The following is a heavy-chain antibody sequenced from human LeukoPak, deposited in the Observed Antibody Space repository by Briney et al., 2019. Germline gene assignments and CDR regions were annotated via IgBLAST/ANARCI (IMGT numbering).Heavy chain of an antibody. CDR3: ARGRRPNCSSTSCYYADL. D-gene: IGHD2-2*01. J-gene: IGHJ2*01. CDR1: GGSISSGGYY. Sequence: SETLSLTCTVSGGSISSGGYYWSWIRQHPGKGLEWIGYIYYSGSTYYNPSLKSRVTISVDTSKNQFSLKLSSVTAADTAVYYCARGRRPNCSSTSCYYADLWGRGTLVTVSS. V-gene: IGHV4-31*03. CDR2: IYYSGST.